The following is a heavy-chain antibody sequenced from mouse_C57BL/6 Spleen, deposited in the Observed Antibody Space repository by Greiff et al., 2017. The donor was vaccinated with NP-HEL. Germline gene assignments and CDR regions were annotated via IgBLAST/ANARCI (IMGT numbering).Heavy chain of an antibody. V-gene: IGHV10-3*01. CDR3: VREGNYGNLAWFAY. CDR1: GFTFNTYA. CDR2: IRSKSSNYAT. Sequence: EVQLVESGGGLVQPKGSLKLSCAASGFTFNTYAMHWVRQAPGKGLEWVARIRSKSSNYATYYADSVKDRFTISRDDSQSMLYLQMNNLKTEDTAMYYCVREGNYGNLAWFAYWGQGTLVTVSA. D-gene: IGHD2-1*01. J-gene: IGHJ3*01.